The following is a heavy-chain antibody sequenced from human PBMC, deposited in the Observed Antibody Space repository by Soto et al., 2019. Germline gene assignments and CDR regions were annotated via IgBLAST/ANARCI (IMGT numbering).Heavy chain of an antibody. CDR3: AKDGAYTGTYHLDY. CDR1: GFTFSNYG. Sequence: QVQLVESVGGVVQPGMSLSLSCAASGFTFSNYGMHWVRQAPGKGLEWVTHLSNNGSNKFYADSVKGRFIISRDNSKNTLYLQMTSLIPEDTAVYYCAKDGAYTGTYHLDYWGQGTLVTVSS. CDR2: LSNNGSNK. V-gene: IGHV3-30*18. D-gene: IGHD1-26*01. J-gene: IGHJ4*02.